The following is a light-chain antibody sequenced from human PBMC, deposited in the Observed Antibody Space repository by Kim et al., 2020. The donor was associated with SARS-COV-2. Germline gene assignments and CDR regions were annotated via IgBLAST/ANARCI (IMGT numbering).Light chain of an antibody. V-gene: IGLV3-19*01. CDR3: NSHDSRGNHLV. CDR1: NLRLYF. Sequence: SSELTQDPTMSVALGQTVRITCQGDNLRLYFASWYQHKSGQAPVLVVYGSNNRPSGIPARFSGSSVGTTAYLTITGTQAEDEATYYCNSHDSRGNHLVFGGGTQLTVL. CDR2: GSN. J-gene: IGLJ2*01.